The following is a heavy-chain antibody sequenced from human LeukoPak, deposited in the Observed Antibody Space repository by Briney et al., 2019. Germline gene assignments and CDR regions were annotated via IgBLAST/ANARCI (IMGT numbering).Heavy chain of an antibody. CDR1: GYTFTSYA. J-gene: IGHJ3*02. D-gene: IGHD3-16*02. Sequence: ASVKVSCKASGYTFTSYAISWVRQAPGQGLEWMGYMNPASGNTGYAQKFQGRVTMTTDTSISTAYMELSSLRSEDTAVYYCARVPREIASIWGQGTMVTVSS. CDR3: ARVPREIASI. V-gene: IGHV1-8*01. CDR2: MNPASGNT.